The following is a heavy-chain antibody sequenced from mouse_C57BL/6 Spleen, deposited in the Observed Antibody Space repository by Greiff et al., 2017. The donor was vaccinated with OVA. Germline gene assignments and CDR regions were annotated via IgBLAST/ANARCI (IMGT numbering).Heavy chain of an antibody. CDR2: IHPSDSDT. J-gene: IGHJ3*01. D-gene: IGHD2-3*01. V-gene: IGHV1-74*01. CDR1: GYTFTSYW. Sequence: QVQLQQPGAELVKPGASVKVSCKASGYTFTSYWMHWVKQRPGQGLEWIGRIHPSDSDTNYNQKFKGKATLTVDKSSSTAYMQLSSLTSEDSAVYYCAILYDGYYGGFAYWGQGTLVTVSA. CDR3: AILYDGYYGGFAY.